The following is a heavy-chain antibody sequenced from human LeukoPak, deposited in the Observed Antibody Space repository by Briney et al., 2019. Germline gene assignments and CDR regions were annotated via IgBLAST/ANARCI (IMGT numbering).Heavy chain of an antibody. CDR1: GFPFSDHY. V-gene: IGHV3-72*01. D-gene: IGHD1-26*01. J-gene: IGHJ4*02. CDR3: TRVRLGAATRYFDY. CDR2: IKNKANSYGT. Sequence: GGSLRLSCAASGFPFSDHYMDWVRLAPGKGLEWVGRIKNKANSYGTDYAASVKGRFTLSRDDSKDSLYLQMNSLRSEDTALYYCTRVRLGAATRYFDYWGQGTLVTVSS.